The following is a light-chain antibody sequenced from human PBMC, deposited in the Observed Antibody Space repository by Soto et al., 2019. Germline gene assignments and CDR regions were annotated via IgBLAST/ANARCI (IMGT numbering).Light chain of an antibody. CDR2: AAS. CDR3: LQHRAYPRT. J-gene: IGKJ1*01. Sequence: DIQMTQSPSSLSASVGDRVTITCRASQDIRIDLGWYQQKPGEAPKSLIFAASTLQSGVPSRFSGSGSGTEFTLTISSLQPEDFATYYCLQHRAYPRTFGQGTKVDIK. CDR1: QDIRID. V-gene: IGKV1-17*01.